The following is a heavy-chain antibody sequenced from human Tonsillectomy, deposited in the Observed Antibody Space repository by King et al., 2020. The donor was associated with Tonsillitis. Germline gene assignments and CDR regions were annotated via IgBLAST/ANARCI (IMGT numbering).Heavy chain of an antibody. V-gene: IGHV4-59*02. Sequence: VQLQESGPGLVKPSETLSLTCTVSGGSVSSYYWSWIRQSPGMGLEWIGCIYHSGRTLYNPSPKNRVTISIDTSKNQFSLRLTSVSAADTALYFCARTLGLTFCGGDCYPPTLFDYWGQGALVTVSS. CDR2: IYHSGRT. CDR1: GGSVSSYY. D-gene: IGHD2-21*02. J-gene: IGHJ4*02. CDR3: ARTLGLTFCGGDCYPPTLFDY.